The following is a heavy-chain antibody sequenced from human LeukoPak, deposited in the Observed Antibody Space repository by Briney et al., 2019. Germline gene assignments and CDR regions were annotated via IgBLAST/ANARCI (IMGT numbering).Heavy chain of an antibody. CDR1: GGSISSGSYY. CDR3: ARAPGGRRAYYMDA. Sequence: SETLSLTCTVSGGSISSGSYYWSWIRQPAGKGLEWIGRIYTYESPNYNPSLKSRVTISVDTSKNQFSLKLTSVTAADTAVYFCARAPGGRRAYYMDAWGKGTTVTISS. CDR2: IYTYESP. V-gene: IGHV4-61*02. D-gene: IGHD3-16*01. J-gene: IGHJ6*03.